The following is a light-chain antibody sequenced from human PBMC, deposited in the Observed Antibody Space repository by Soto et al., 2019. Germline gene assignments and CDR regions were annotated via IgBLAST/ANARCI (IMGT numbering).Light chain of an antibody. V-gene: IGKV1-9*01. J-gene: IGKJ4*01. CDR2: AAS. Sequence: DIQMTQSPSSLSSSVGDRVALTCRASQDIYIYLAWYQQEPGKAPKLLIHAASTLQSGVPSRFSGSGSGTDFTLIISSLQPEDFATYYCQQVYAYPSTFGGGTKVDI. CDR1: QDIYIY. CDR3: QQVYAYPST.